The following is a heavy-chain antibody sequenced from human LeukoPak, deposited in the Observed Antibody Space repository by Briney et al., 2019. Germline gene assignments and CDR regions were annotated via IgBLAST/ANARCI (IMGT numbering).Heavy chain of an antibody. Sequence: PSETLSLTCTVSGGSISSYYWSWVRQAPGKGLEWVSTISGSGGSTYNADSVKGRFTISRDSSKSTVFLLMNSLRADDTAVYYCARGIRAAAGRYYFDYWGQGTLVTVSS. D-gene: IGHD6-13*01. V-gene: IGHV3-23*01. J-gene: IGHJ4*02. CDR1: GGSISSYY. CDR2: ISGSGGST. CDR3: ARGIRAAAGRYYFDY.